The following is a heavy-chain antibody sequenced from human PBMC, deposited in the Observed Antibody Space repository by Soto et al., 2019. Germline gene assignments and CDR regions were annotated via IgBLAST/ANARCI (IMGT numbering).Heavy chain of an antibody. Sequence: SETLSLTCTVSGGSISSYYWSWIRQPPGKGLEWIGYIFYSGSTNYNPSLKSRVTISVDTSKNQFSLKLSSVTAADTAVYYCARDYGNAFDIWGQGTMVTVS. V-gene: IGHV4-59*01. J-gene: IGHJ3*02. CDR2: IFYSGST. CDR1: GGSISSYY. D-gene: IGHD4-17*01. CDR3: ARDYGNAFDI.